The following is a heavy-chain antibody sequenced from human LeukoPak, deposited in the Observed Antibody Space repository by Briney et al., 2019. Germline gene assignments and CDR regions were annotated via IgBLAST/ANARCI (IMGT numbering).Heavy chain of an antibody. D-gene: IGHD3-16*01. CDR1: GFTVSSNY. J-gene: IGHJ6*02. V-gene: IGHV3-53*01. CDR3: ARDMTYYYYVMDV. CDR2: IYSGGST. Sequence: GGSLRLSCAASGFTVSSNYMTWVRQAPGKGLEWVSVIYSGGSTYYADSVKGRFTISRGNSKNTLYLQMNSLRAEDTAVYYCARDMTYYYYVMDVWGQGTTVTVSS.